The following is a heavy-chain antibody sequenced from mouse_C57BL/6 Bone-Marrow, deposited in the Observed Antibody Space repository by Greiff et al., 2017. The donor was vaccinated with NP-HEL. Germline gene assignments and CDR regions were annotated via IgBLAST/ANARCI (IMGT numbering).Heavy chain of an antibody. Sequence: VQLQQSGAELVRPGTSVKMSCKASGYTFTNYWIGWAKQRPGHGLEWIGDIYPGGGYTNYNEKFKGKATLTVDQSSSTAYMQLNSLTSEDSAVYYCARWGVLREAYWGQGTLVTVSA. J-gene: IGHJ3*01. D-gene: IGHD1-1*01. CDR2: IYPGGGYT. CDR3: ARWGVLREAY. CDR1: GYTFTNYW. V-gene: IGHV1-63*01.